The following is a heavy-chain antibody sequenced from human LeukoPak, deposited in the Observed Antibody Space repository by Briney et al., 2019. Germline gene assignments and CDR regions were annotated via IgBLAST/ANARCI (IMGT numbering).Heavy chain of an antibody. D-gene: IGHD5-24*01. CDR1: GGSISSYY. CDR2: IYYSGST. Sequence: SETLSLTCTVSGGSISSYYWSWIRQPPGKGLEWIGYIYYSGSTNYNPSLKSRVTISVDTSKNQFSLRLSSVTAADTAVYYCARESLTWLQSRTSWFDPWGQGILVTVSS. J-gene: IGHJ5*02. CDR3: ARESLTWLQSRTSWFDP. V-gene: IGHV4-59*12.